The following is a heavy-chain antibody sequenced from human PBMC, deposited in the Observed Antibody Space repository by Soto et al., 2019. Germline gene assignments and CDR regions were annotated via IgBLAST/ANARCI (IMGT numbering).Heavy chain of an antibody. J-gene: IGHJ4*02. CDR3: ARGKALFYHDCRGSSPYYFDY. V-gene: IGHV4-31*03. Sequence: SETLSLTCTVYGGSFSGYYWSCIRQHRGKGLEWIVYIYYSGSTYYNPSHPSRVTISVDTSKNQFSLKLSSVTAADTAVFYCARGKALFYHDCRGSSPYYFDYWGQGTLVTVSS. D-gene: IGHD2-21*02. CDR2: IYYSGST. CDR1: GGSFSGYY.